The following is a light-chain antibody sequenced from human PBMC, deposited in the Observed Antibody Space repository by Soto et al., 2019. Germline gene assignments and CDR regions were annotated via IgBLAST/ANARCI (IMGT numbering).Light chain of an antibody. Sequence: QSVLTQPPSVSAAPGQKVTISCSGSSSNIGNNYVSWYQQLPGTAPKLLIYDNDKRPSGIPDRFSGSKSGTSATLDITGLQTGDEADYYCGTWDSSLRTPHCVFGTGTKVTVL. CDR2: DND. CDR1: SSNIGNNY. CDR3: GTWDSSLRTPHCV. V-gene: IGLV1-51*01. J-gene: IGLJ1*01.